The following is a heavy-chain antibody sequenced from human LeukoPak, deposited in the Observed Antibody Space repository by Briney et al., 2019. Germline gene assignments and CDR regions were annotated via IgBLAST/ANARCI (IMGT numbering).Heavy chain of an antibody. Sequence: PGGSLRLSCVASGFSFSNYGMHWVRQAPGRGLEWLGVLSFDESREYYAESVKGRFTISRDNSRKTVYLQMNSLRGDDTGVYYCTRGEEGWYFDVWGRGTMVTVSS. CDR2: LSFDESRE. V-gene: IGHV3-33*01. J-gene: IGHJ2*01. CDR3: TRGEEGWYFDV. CDR1: GFSFSNYG.